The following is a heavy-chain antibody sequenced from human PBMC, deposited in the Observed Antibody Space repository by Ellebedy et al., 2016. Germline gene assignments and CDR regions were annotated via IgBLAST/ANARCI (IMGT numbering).Heavy chain of an antibody. CDR1: GGSISSYY. Sequence: SETLSLTXTVSGGSISSYYWSWIRQPAGKGLEWIGRIYTSGSTNYNPSLKSRVTMSVDTSKNQFSLKLSSVTAADTAVYYCARDGCSSTSCYTDYYYYYMDVWGKGTTVTVSS. J-gene: IGHJ6*03. V-gene: IGHV4-4*07. CDR3: ARDGCSSTSCYTDYYYYYMDV. D-gene: IGHD2-2*02. CDR2: IYTSGST.